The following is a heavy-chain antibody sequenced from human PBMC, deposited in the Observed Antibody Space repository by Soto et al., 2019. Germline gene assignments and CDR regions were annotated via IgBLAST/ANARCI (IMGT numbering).Heavy chain of an antibody. CDR2: INPIFGTA. Sequence: QVQLVQSGAEVKKPGASVKVSCKASGYTFTGYYIHWVRQAPGQGLEWMGGINPIFGTANYAQKFQGRVTITADESTSTAYMELSSLRSEDTAVYYCARAGTTYYYDSSGYYPLDYWGQGTMVTVSS. D-gene: IGHD3-22*01. CDR1: GYTFTGYY. CDR3: ARAGTTYYYDSSGYYPLDY. V-gene: IGHV1-69*01. J-gene: IGHJ4*02.